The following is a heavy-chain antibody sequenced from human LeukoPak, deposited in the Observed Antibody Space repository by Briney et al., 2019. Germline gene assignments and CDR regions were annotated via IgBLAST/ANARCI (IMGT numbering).Heavy chain of an antibody. Sequence: PGGSLRLSCAASGFTFSSYGMHWVRQAPGKGLEWVAIIWYDGSNKYYADSVKGRFTISRDNSKNTLYLQMNSLRAEDTAVYYCARGTNNLYYFDHWGQGILVTVSS. J-gene: IGHJ4*02. V-gene: IGHV3-33*01. CDR3: ARGTNNLYYFDH. CDR2: IWYDGSNK. D-gene: IGHD1/OR15-1a*01. CDR1: GFTFSSYG.